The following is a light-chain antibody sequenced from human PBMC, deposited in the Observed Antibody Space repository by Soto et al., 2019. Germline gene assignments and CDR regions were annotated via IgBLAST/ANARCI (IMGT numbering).Light chain of an antibody. CDR1: QSVSSSY. J-gene: IGKJ5*01. CDR2: GAS. V-gene: IGKV3-20*01. CDR3: QQYGSSPPVT. Sequence: EIVLTQSPGTLSLSPGERATLSCRASQSVSSSYLAWYQQKPGQAPRLLIYGASGRATGIPDRFSGSGSGTDFTLTISRLEPEDFAVYYCQQYGSSPPVTFVQGTLLVIK.